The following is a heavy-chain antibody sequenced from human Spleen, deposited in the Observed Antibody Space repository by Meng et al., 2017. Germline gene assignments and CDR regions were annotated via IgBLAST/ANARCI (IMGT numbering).Heavy chain of an antibody. V-gene: IGHV3-11*04. CDR1: GFTFSDYY. CDR3: ARAFEHYSSSWYETYDAFDI. Sequence: GESLKISCAASGFTFSDYYMSWIRQAPGQGLEWVSYISSSGSTIYYADSVKGRFTISRDNAKNSLYLQMNSLRAEDTAVYYCARAFEHYSSSWYETYDAFDIWGQGTMVTVSS. D-gene: IGHD6-13*01. J-gene: IGHJ3*02. CDR2: ISSSGSTI.